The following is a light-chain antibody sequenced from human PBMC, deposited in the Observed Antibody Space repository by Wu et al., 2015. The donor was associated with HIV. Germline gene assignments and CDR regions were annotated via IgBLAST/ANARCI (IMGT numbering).Light chain of an antibody. CDR2: GVS. CDR3: QQYGSSPST. V-gene: IGKV3-20*01. J-gene: IGKJ4*01. CDR1: QSVTNN. Sequence: EIVMTQSPVTLSVSPGDRATLSCRASQSVTNNLAWFHQKPGQAPRLLIYGVSKRATGIPDRFSGSGSGTDFTLTISRLEPEDFAVYYCQQYGSSPSTFGGRDHVGDQT.